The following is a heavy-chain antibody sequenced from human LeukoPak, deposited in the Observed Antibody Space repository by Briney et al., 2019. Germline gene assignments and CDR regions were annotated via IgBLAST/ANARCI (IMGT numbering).Heavy chain of an antibody. CDR2: IYYSGST. V-gene: IGHV4-61*08. J-gene: IGHJ6*02. Sequence: SETLSLTCTVSGGSISSGGYYWSWIRQPPGKGLEWIGYIYYSGSTNYNPSLKSRVTISVDTSKNQFSLKLSSVTAADTAVYYCARGGIGPLYYYYYGMDVWGQGTTVTVSS. CDR3: ARGGIGPLYYYYYGMDV. CDR1: GGSISSGGYY.